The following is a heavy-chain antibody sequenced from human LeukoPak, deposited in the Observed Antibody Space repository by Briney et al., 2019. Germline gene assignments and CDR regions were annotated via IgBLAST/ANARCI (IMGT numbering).Heavy chain of an antibody. CDR2: INRMSGAA. CDR3: ASSYVATFDF. V-gene: IGHV1-69*06. Sequence: SVKVSCKSSGGNVSSYAISWVRQAPGQGLEWLGGINRMSGAANYAQKFQGRVTLSVDKSTSTVYMELRSLRSDDTAVYYCASSYVATFDFWGQGTPVSVSS. D-gene: IGHD5-12*01. CDR1: GGNVSSYA. J-gene: IGHJ4*02.